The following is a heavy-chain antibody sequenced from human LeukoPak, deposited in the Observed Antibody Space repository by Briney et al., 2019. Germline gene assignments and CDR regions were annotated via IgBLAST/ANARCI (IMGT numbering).Heavy chain of an antibody. Sequence: PGGSLRLSCAASGFTFSSYAMHWVRQAPGKGLEWVAVISYDGSNKYYADSVKGRFTISRDNSKNTLYLQMNSRRGEDTAVYYCARRLGYSSGHFDYWGQGTLVTVSS. J-gene: IGHJ4*02. CDR3: ARRLGYSSGHFDY. CDR2: ISYDGSNK. V-gene: IGHV3-30*04. D-gene: IGHD6-19*01. CDR1: GFTFSSYA.